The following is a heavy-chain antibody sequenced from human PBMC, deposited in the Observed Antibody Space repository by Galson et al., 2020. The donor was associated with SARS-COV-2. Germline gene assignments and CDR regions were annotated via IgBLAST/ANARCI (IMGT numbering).Heavy chain of an antibody. CDR2: ISSSSSYI. V-gene: IGHV3-21*01. CDR1: GFTFSSYS. Sequence: NSGGSLRLSCAASGFTFSSYSMNWVRQAPGKGLEWVSSISSSSSYIYYADSVKGRFTISRDNAKNSLYLQMNSLRAEDTAVYYCAREGRYYYDSSGYLRRFGFDYWGQGTLVTVSS. J-gene: IGHJ4*02. D-gene: IGHD3-22*01. CDR3: AREGRYYYDSSGYLRRFGFDY.